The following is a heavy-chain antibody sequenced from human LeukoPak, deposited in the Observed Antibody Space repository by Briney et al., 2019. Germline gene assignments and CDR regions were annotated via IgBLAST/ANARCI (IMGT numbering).Heavy chain of an antibody. CDR3: ARVLKPGNWFDP. CDR2: IYTSGST. D-gene: IGHD2-8*02. Sequence: SETLSLTCTVSGGSISSYYWSWIRQPAGKGLEWIGRIYTSGSTNYNPSLKSRVTMSVDTSKNQFYLKLSSVTAADTAVYYCARVLKPGNWFDPWGQGTLVTVSS. V-gene: IGHV4-4*07. J-gene: IGHJ5*02. CDR1: GGSISSYY.